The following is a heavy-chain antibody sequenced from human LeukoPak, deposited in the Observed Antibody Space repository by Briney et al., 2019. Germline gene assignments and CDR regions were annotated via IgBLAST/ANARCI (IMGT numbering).Heavy chain of an antibody. Sequence: GGSLRLSCAASGFTFSNYAMSWVRRPPGKGLEWVSAISGSTGVTYHAGSVKGRFTISRDNSKNTLYLQMNSLRAEDTAVYYCAKDAMVRGVDYFDSWGQGTLVTVSS. J-gene: IGHJ4*02. CDR2: ISGSTGVT. CDR1: GFTFSNYA. V-gene: IGHV3-23*01. CDR3: AKDAMVRGVDYFDS. D-gene: IGHD3-10*01.